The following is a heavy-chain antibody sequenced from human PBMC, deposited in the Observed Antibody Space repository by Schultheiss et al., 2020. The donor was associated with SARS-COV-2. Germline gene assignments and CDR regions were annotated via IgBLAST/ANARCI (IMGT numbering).Heavy chain of an antibody. CDR1: GFTFSSYW. V-gene: IGHV3-74*01. D-gene: IGHD3-9*01. CDR2: INSDGSST. J-gene: IGHJ4*02. CDR3: ARASHNASQYYDILTGYVPRYYFDY. Sequence: GGSLRLSCAASGFTFSSYWMHWVRQAPGKGLVWVSRINSDGSSTSYEDSVKGRFTISRDNAKNTLYLQMNSLRAGDTAVYYCARASHNASQYYDILTGYVPRYYFDYWGQGTLVTVSS.